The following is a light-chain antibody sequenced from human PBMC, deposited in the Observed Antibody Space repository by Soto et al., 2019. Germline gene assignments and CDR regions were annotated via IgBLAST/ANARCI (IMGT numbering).Light chain of an antibody. CDR1: SSDVGGYNY. CDR2: DVS. Sequence: QSALTQPASVSGPPGQSITISCTGTSSDVGGYNYVSWYQQHPGKAPKLMIYDVSDRPSGVSDRFSGSKSGNTASLTISGLQAEDEADYYCSSYAYSSTHVVFGGGTQLTVL. V-gene: IGLV2-14*01. J-gene: IGLJ2*01. CDR3: SSYAYSSTHVV.